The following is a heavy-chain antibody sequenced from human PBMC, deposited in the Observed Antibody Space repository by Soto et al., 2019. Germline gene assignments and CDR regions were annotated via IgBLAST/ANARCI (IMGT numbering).Heavy chain of an antibody. J-gene: IGHJ6*02. D-gene: IGHD6-13*01. Sequence: SETLSLTCTVSGGSISSSSYYWGWIRQPPGKGLEWIGSIYYSGSTYYNPSLKSRVTISVDTSKNQFSLKLSSVTAADTAVYYCATLVDSSSWYYYYYYGMDVWGQGTTVT. CDR3: ATLVDSSSWYYYYYYGMDV. CDR1: GGSISSSSYY. CDR2: IYYSGST. V-gene: IGHV4-39*01.